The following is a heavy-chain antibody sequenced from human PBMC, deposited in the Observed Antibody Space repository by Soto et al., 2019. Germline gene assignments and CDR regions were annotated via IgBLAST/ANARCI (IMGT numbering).Heavy chain of an antibody. CDR3: AHRRVAAPGLPSMRYFDY. V-gene: IGHV2-5*02. D-gene: IGHD6-13*01. J-gene: IGHJ4*02. CDR1: GFSLSTNGVG. Sequence: QITLKESGPTLVKPTQTLTLTCTFSGFSLSTNGVGVGWIRQPPGKALEWLALIYWDDDKRYSPSLKSRLTITTDXXKXQGXLTMANMDPVDTGTYYCAHRRVAAPGLPSMRYFDYWGQGTLVTVSS. CDR2: IYWDDDK.